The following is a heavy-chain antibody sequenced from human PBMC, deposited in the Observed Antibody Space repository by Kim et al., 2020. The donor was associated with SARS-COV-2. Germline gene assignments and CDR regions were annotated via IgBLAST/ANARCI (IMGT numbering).Heavy chain of an antibody. CDR1: GFTFSIYS. J-gene: IGHJ2*01. V-gene: IGHV3-48*02. CDR3: ARDGPRESSGRSYWYFDP. D-gene: IGHD6-19*01. CDR2: ISGTSSTI. Sequence: GGSLRLSCVASGFTFSIYSMNWVRLAPGKGLEWVSYISGTSSTIYYADSVKGRFTTSRDNAKNSLYLQTXSLRDEDTAVYYCARDGPRESSGRSYWYFDPWGRGXXVTVSS.